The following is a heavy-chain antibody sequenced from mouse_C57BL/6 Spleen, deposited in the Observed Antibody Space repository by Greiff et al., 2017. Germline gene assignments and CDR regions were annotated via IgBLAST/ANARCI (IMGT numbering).Heavy chain of an antibody. CDR3: ATYDYDASMDY. D-gene: IGHD2-4*01. J-gene: IGHJ4*01. V-gene: IGHV1-54*01. Sequence: VQLVESGAELVRPGTSVKVSCKASGYAFTNYLIEWVKQRPGQGLEWIGVINPGSGGTNYNEKFKGKATLTADKSSSTAYMQLSSLTSEDSAVYFCATYDYDASMDYWGQGTSVTVSS. CDR1: GYAFTNYL. CDR2: INPGSGGT.